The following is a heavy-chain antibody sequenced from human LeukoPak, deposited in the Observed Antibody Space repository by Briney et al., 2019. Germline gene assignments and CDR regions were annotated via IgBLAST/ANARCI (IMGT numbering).Heavy chain of an antibody. CDR1: GYTFSSYG. V-gene: IGHV1-18*01. Sequence: ASVKISCKASGYTFSSYGISWVRQAPGQGLEWMGWISGYNGNTNFAREFQGRVTITTDTSTSTAYMELRSLRSGDTAVYYCTRDDPQWREHDYWGQGTLVTVSS. J-gene: IGHJ4*02. CDR3: TRDDPQWREHDY. CDR2: ISGYNGNT. D-gene: IGHD6-19*01.